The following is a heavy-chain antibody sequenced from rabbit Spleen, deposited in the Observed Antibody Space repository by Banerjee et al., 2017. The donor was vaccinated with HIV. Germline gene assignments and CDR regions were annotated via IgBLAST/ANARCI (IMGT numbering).Heavy chain of an antibody. CDR1: GFTISSNYW. J-gene: IGHJ6*01. CDR3: ARDTGSSFSSYGMDL. Sequence: QSLEESGGDLVKPGASLTLTCTASGFTISSNYWMNWVRQAPGKGLEWIGCVDVGSSGFTYFASWAKGRFTISKTSSTTVTLQMTSLTAADTATYFCARDTGSSFSSYGMDLWGPGTLVTVS. D-gene: IGHD8-1*01. CDR2: VDVGSSGFT. V-gene: IGHV1S40*01.